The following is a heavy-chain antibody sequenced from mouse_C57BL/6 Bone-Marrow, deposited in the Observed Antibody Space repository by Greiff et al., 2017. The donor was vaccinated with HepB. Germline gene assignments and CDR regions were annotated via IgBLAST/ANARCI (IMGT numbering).Heavy chain of an antibody. CDR2: IDPANGNT. CDR1: GFNIKNTY. Sequence: EVQLQQSVAELVRPGASVKLSCTASGFNIKNTYMPWVKQRPEQGLEWIGRIDPANGNTKYAPKFQGKATITADTSSNTAYLQLSSLTSEDTAIYYCASIYYYGSSYGANAMDYWGQGTSVTVSS. J-gene: IGHJ4*01. D-gene: IGHD1-1*01. V-gene: IGHV14-3*01. CDR3: ASIYYYGSSYGANAMDY.